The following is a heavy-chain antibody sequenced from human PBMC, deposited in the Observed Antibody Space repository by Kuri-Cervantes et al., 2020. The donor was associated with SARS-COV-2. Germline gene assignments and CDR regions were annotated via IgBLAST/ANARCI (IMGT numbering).Heavy chain of an antibody. D-gene: IGHD6-13*01. V-gene: IGHV1-2*02. CDR2: INPRGGGT. Sequence: ASVKVSCKASGYTFTSYGISWVRQAPGQGLEWMGWINPRGGGTHYAQKFQGRITMTRDTSVSTAYMELSSLRSDDTAVYYCARSYSSTYYDAYFYYYYMDVWGKGTTVTVSS. J-gene: IGHJ6*03. CDR1: GYTFTSYG. CDR3: ARSYSSTYYDAYFYYYYMDV.